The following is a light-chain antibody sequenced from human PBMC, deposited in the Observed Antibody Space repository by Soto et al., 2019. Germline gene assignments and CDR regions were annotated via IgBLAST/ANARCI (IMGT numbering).Light chain of an antibody. CDR3: CSYAGSSTYV. CDR1: SSDVGSYNL. J-gene: IGLJ1*01. V-gene: IGLV2-23*02. Sequence: SVLPKPASVSGSPGQSITISCTGTSSDVGSYNLVSWYQQHPGKAPKLMIYEVSKRPSGVSNRFSGSKSGNTASLTISGLQAEDEADYYCCSYAGSSTYVFGTGTKVTVL. CDR2: EVS.